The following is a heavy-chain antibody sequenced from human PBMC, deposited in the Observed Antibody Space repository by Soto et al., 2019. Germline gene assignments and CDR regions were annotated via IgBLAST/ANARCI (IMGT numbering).Heavy chain of an antibody. CDR2: MYNTGST. V-gene: IGHV4-59*01. Sequence: QVRLQESGPGLVKPSETLSLTCTVSGGSISSYYWSWIRQPPGKGLEWIGYMYNTGSTIYNPSLKSRVTISVXKSXNXSSLKLNSVTAADTAVYYCARDLWGYCGADCYPLDVWGQGTTVTVSS. D-gene: IGHD2-21*02. J-gene: IGHJ6*02. CDR1: GGSISSYY. CDR3: ARDLWGYCGADCYPLDV.